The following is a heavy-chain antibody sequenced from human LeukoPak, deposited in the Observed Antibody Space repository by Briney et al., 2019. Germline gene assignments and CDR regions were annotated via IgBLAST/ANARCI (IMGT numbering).Heavy chain of an antibody. Sequence: ASVKVSCKASGYTFTSYDINWLRQATGQGLEWMGWMNPNSGNTGYAQKFQGRVTMTRNTSMSTAYMELSSLRSEDTVVYYCAIRTPVDIVATLGERVKKGLDYWGQGTLVTVSS. V-gene: IGHV1-8*01. CDR2: MNPNSGNT. D-gene: IGHD5-12*01. CDR1: GYTFTSYD. J-gene: IGHJ4*02. CDR3: AIRTPVDIVATLGERVKKGLDY.